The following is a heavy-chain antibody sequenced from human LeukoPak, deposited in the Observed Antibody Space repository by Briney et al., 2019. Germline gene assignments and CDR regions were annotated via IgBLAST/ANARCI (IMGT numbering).Heavy chain of an antibody. Sequence: SETLSLTCTVSGGSISTYYWSWIRQPAGKGLEWIGRMYTSGSTNYNPSLKSRVTMSADTSKNQFSLRLSSVTAADTAVYYCAREVSSSWSGYYFYYMDVWGKGTTVTVSS. V-gene: IGHV4-4*07. CDR2: MYTSGST. J-gene: IGHJ6*03. CDR3: AREVSSSWSGYYFYYMDV. D-gene: IGHD6-13*01. CDR1: GGSISTYY.